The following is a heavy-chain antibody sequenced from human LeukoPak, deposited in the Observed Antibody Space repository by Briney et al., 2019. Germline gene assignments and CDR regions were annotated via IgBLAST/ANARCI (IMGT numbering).Heavy chain of an antibody. CDR2: ISSSGSTI. Sequence: TGGSLRLSCAASGFTFSDYYMSWIRQAPGKGLEWVSYISSSGSTIYYADSVKGRFTISRDNAKNSLYLQMNSLRAEDTAVYYCAREDGYNWVDYFDYWGQGTLVTVSS. V-gene: IGHV3-11*01. D-gene: IGHD5-24*01. CDR1: GFTFSDYY. CDR3: AREDGYNWVDYFDY. J-gene: IGHJ4*02.